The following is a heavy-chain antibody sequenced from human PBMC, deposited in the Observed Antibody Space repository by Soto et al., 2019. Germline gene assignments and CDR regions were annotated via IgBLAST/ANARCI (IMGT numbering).Heavy chain of an antibody. J-gene: IGHJ4*02. V-gene: IGHV1-18*01. Sequence: QDQLVQSGDEVKKPGASVKVSCKASGYIFTSYGISWVRQAPGEGLEWMGWISNYNGITNYAQKVQGRVTMTTDRASSTYYMALRSLRSDDKAVYYCAESMWGSGTYVSWGQGTMVTVSS. CDR3: AESMWGSGTYVS. D-gene: IGHD3-10*01. CDR1: GYIFTSYG. CDR2: ISNYNGIT.